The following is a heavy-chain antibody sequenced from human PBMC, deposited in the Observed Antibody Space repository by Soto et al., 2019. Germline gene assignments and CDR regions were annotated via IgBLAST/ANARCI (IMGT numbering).Heavy chain of an antibody. Sequence: EVQLVESGGGLVQPGGSLRLSCAASGFAFSSYWMHWVRQAPGKGLVWVSRIKTDGSSTSYADSVKGRCTISRDNAKNTLYLQMNSLRVEDTAVYYCSTLVVPGVPLSYWGQGTLVTVSS. CDR3: STLVVPGVPLSY. V-gene: IGHV3-74*01. J-gene: IGHJ1*01. D-gene: IGHD2-2*01. CDR2: IKTDGSST. CDR1: GFAFSSYW.